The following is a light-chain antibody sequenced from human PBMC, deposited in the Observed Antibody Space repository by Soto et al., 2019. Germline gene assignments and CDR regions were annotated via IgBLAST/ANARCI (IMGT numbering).Light chain of an antibody. Sequence: QSALTQPASVSGSPGQSITVSCTGTSSDIGGYNFVSWYQQHPGKAPKLMIYDINNRPSGVSKRFSGSKSGNTASLTISGLQAEDEADYYCVSYTARSSYVFGTGTKLTVL. V-gene: IGLV2-14*01. CDR1: SSDIGGYNF. CDR3: VSYTARSSYV. J-gene: IGLJ1*01. CDR2: DIN.